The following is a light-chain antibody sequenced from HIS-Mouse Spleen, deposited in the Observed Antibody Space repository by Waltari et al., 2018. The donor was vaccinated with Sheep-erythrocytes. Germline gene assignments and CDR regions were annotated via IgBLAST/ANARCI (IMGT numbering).Light chain of an antibody. V-gene: IGKV1-13*02. CDR1: QGISSA. CDR3: MQALQTPWT. CDR2: DAS. Sequence: AIQLTQSPSSLSASVGDRVTITCRASQGISSALAWYQQKPGKAPKLLIYDASSLESGVPSRFSGSGSDTDFTLKISRVEAEDVGVYYCMQALQTPWTFGQGTKVEIK. J-gene: IGKJ1*01.